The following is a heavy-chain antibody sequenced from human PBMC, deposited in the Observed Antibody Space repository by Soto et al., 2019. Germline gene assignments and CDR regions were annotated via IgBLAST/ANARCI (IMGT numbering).Heavy chain of an antibody. J-gene: IGHJ6*03. CDR2: IYYSGNT. CDR1: GCSVRSGSYY. Sequence: PSETLSLTCTVSGCSVRSGSYYWGWIRQPPGKGLEWIGSIYYSGNTYYNPSLKSRVTISVDTSKNQFSLKLSSVTAADTAVYYCARHVGGYYYYMDVWGKGTTVTVSS. D-gene: IGHD2-15*01. CDR3: ARHVGGYYYYMDV. V-gene: IGHV4-39*01.